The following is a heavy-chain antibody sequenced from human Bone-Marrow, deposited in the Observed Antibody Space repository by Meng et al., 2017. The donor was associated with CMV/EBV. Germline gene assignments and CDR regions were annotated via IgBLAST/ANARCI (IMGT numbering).Heavy chain of an antibody. D-gene: IGHD3-10*01. CDR3: AKDSITMVRGVKAVIHYYFDY. CDR2: SSGSGGST. CDR1: GFTFSSYS. Sequence: GESLKISCAASGFTFSSYSMNWVRQAPGKGLEWVSASSGSGGSTYYADSVKGRFTISRDNSKNTLYLQMNSLRAEDTAVYYCAKDSITMVRGVKAVIHYYFDYWGQGTLVTVSS. J-gene: IGHJ4*02. V-gene: IGHV3-23*01.